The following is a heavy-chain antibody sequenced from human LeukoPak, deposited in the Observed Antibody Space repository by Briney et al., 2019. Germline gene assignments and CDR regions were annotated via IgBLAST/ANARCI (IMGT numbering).Heavy chain of an antibody. V-gene: IGHV3-21*01. CDR2: ITSSSSSYI. CDR3: ARDRATYCTNGICYDRESAFDI. CDR1: GFTFSDHY. Sequence: GGSLRLSCGASGFTFSDHYMNWVRQAPGKGLEWVSSITSSSSSYIYYADSVKGRFTISRDNAKNSLYLQMNSLRAEDTAVYYCARDRATYCTNGICYDRESAFDIWGQGTMVTVSS. D-gene: IGHD2-8*01. J-gene: IGHJ3*02.